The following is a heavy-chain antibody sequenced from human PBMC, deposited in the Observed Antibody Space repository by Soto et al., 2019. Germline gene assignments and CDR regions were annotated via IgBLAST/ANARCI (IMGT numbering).Heavy chain of an antibody. V-gene: IGHV3-23*01. CDR3: APQLYDFWSGYFTFDY. D-gene: IGHD3-3*01. CDR1: GFTFSSYA. J-gene: IGHJ4*02. CDR2: ISGSGGST. Sequence: GGSLRLSCAASGFTFSSYAMSWVRQAPGKGLEWVSAISGSGGSTYYADSVKGRFTISRDNSKNTLYLQMNSLRAEDTAVYYCAPQLYDFWSGYFTFDYWGQGTLVTVSS.